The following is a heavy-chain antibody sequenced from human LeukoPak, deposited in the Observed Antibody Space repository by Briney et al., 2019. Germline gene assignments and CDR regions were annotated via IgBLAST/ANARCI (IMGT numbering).Heavy chain of an antibody. V-gene: IGHV4-39*01. CDR3: ARHKGEQQLVSDFDY. J-gene: IGHJ4*02. CDR2: IYYSGST. D-gene: IGHD6-13*01. Sequence: SSETLSLTCTVSGGSISSSSYYWGWIRQPPGKGLDWIGSIYYSGSTYYNPSLKSRVAISVDTSKNQFSLKLSSVTAADTAVYYCARHKGEQQLVSDFDYWGQGTLVTVSS. CDR1: GGSISSSSYY.